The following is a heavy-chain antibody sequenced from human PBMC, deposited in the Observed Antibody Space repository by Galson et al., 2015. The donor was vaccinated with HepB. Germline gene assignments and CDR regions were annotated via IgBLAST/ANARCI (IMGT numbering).Heavy chain of an antibody. CDR1: GYTFSSYD. CDR2: LNPNRGDS. V-gene: IGHV1-8*01. CDR3: ARVRANNWFDY. Sequence: SVKVSCKASGYTFSSYDINWVRQATGQGLEWVGGLNPNRGDSGYAKKFQGRVTMTRSTSTGTAYMELSSLTSEDTAVYYCARVRANNWFDYWGQGALVTVSS. J-gene: IGHJ5*01.